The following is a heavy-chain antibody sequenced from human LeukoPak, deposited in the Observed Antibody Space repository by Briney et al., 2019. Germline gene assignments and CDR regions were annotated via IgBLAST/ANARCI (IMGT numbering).Heavy chain of an antibody. V-gene: IGHV4-59*08. CDR3: ARGARAGYNLEPFDY. CDR2: IYYSGST. J-gene: IGHJ4*02. D-gene: IGHD5-24*01. Sequence: SETLSLTCTLSGGSMSSYYWSWIRQPPGKGLEWIGYIYYSGSTKYNPSLKSRVTISVDTSKNQFSLKLSSVTAADTAVYYCARGARAGYNLEPFDYWGQGTLVTVSS. CDR1: GGSMSSYY.